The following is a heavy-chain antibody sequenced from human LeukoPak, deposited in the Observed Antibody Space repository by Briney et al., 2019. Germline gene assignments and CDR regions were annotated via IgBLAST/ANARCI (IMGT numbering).Heavy chain of an antibody. D-gene: IGHD3-22*01. CDR1: GFTFSAYG. V-gene: IGHV3-30*18. CDR3: AKGLYDSNGYGDWGFDY. CDR2: ISYDGTNK. J-gene: IGHJ4*02. Sequence: GGSLRLSCAASGFTFSAYGLHWVRRAPGKGLEWVAVISYDGTNKYYAESVKGRFTISRDNSKNTLYLQMNSQRSEDTAVYYCAKGLYDSNGYGDWGFDYWGQGTLVTVSS.